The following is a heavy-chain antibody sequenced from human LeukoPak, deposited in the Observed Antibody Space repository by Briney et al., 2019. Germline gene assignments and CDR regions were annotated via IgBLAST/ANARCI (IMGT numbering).Heavy chain of an antibody. V-gene: IGHV4-39*07. CDR2: INHSGST. Sequence: SETLSLTCTLSGGSISSGSYYWRWLRQPPGKGLVWIGEINHSGSTNYNPSLKSRVTISVDTSKNQFSLKLSSVTAADTAVYYCARDRGTWNDDGFDYWGQGTLVTVSS. CDR1: GGSISSGSYY. CDR3: ARDRGTWNDDGFDY. D-gene: IGHD1-1*01. J-gene: IGHJ4*02.